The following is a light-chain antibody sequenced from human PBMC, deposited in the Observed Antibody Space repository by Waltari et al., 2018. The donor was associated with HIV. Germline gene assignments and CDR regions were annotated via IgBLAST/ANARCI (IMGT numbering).Light chain of an antibody. CDR2: GAS. V-gene: IGKV3-20*01. CDR3: QYNVDLVSLT. J-gene: IGKJ4*01. Sequence: EIVLTQSPDILSLSPGERATLSCRASQSVSSSYLAWYQQKPGQPPRLLIYGASNRATGIPDFTLTVSRLEPEDFAVYYCQYNVDLVSLTFGGGTKVEIK. CDR1: QSVSSSY.